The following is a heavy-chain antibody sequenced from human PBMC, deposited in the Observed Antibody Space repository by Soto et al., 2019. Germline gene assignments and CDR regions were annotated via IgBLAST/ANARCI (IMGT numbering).Heavy chain of an antibody. Sequence: QVQLVQSGAEVKQPGSSVKVSCKASGGTFNNYAFSWVRQAPGQGLEWVGGIVPGSGAPNYAQKFKGRVTLIADESTGPAYMELSSLRLEDTAVYYCVGEALGKGWFDPWGQGSLVTGSS. V-gene: IGHV1-69*12. D-gene: IGHD7-27*01. J-gene: IGHJ5*02. CDR1: GGTFNNYA. CDR2: IVPGSGAP. CDR3: VGEALGKGWFDP.